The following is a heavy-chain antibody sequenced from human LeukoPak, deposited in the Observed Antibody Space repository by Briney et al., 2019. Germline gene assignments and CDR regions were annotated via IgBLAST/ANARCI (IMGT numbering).Heavy chain of an antibody. CDR3: ARDFDMGITPGDDFDF. CDR2: IKEDGTYT. CDR1: GFSFSKYW. Sequence: GGSLRLSCAASGFSFSKYWMHWVRQTPGEGLVWVARIKEDGTYTSYTDSVKGRFTISRDNARNTVFLQMNSLRAEDTAVYYCARDFDMGITPGDDFDFWGQGTLVTVSS. V-gene: IGHV3-74*01. J-gene: IGHJ4*02. D-gene: IGHD3-9*01.